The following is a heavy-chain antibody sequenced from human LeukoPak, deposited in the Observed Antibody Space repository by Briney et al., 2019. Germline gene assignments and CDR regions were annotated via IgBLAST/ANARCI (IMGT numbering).Heavy chain of an antibody. V-gene: IGHV3-48*01. CDR1: GFTFSKYS. Sequence: GGSLRLSCAASGFTFSKYSMNWVRQAPGKGLEWVSYISSSSSTIYYADSVKGRFTISRDNARNSLYLQMNSLRAEDTAVYYCARDAAAAGTWWFDPWGQGILVTVSS. J-gene: IGHJ5*02. CDR2: ISSSSSTI. CDR3: ARDAAAAGTWWFDP. D-gene: IGHD6-13*01.